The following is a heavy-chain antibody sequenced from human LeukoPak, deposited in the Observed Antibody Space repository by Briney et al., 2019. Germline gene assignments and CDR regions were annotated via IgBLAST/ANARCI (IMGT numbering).Heavy chain of an antibody. Sequence: PGGSLRLSCEASGFTVNDYMSWVRQAPGKGLEWVAFIRYDGSNKYYADSVKGRFTIPRDNSKNTLYLQMNSLRSEDTAVYYCAKDLRYDFFDPWGQGTLVTVSS. CDR2: IRYDGSNK. D-gene: IGHD3-3*01. CDR1: GFTVNDY. J-gene: IGHJ5*02. V-gene: IGHV3-30*02. CDR3: AKDLRYDFFDP.